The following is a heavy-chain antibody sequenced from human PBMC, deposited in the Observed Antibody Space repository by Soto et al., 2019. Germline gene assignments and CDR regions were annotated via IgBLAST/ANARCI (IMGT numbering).Heavy chain of an antibody. J-gene: IGHJ5*02. Sequence: VGSLRLSCAASVFMFSDYAMTWARQSPGKELEWVSGLLRPGRSTYYADSVKGRFTISGDTSANTVYLQMDSLRAEDTAVYYCAKDAIANDGIWLMDSWGQGTVVTVSS. D-gene: IGHD3-16*01. V-gene: IGHV3-23*01. CDR2: LLRPGRST. CDR3: AKDAIANDGIWLMDS. CDR1: VFMFSDYA.